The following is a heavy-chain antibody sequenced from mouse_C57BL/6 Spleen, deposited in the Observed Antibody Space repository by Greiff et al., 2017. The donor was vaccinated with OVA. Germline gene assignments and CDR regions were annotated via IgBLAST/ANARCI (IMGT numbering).Heavy chain of an antibody. Sequence: QVQLQQSGAELARPGASVKLSCKASGYTFTSYGISWVKQRTGQGLEWIGEIYPRSGNTYYNEKFKGQATLTADKSSSTAYMELRSLTSEDSAVDFCARSGLPDYFDYGGQGTTLTVSS. CDR3: ARSGLPDYFDY. CDR1: GYTFTSYG. V-gene: IGHV1-81*01. D-gene: IGHD5-5*01. CDR2: IYPRSGNT. J-gene: IGHJ2*01.